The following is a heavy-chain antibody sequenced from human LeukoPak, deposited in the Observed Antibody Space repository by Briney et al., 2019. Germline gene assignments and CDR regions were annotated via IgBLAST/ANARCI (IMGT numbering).Heavy chain of an antibody. D-gene: IGHD2-8*01. CDR2: INTNTGNP. V-gene: IGHV7-4-1*02. CDR3: ASFFCTSGLCYYLDY. J-gene: IGHJ4*02. CDR1: GYTFTSNA. Sequence: ASVKVSCKASGYTFTSNALGWVRQAPGQGLEWMGWINTNTGNPTYAQGFTGRFVFSLDTSDNTAYLQISSLQAEDTAVYYCASFFCTSGLCYYLDYWGQRTLVTVSS.